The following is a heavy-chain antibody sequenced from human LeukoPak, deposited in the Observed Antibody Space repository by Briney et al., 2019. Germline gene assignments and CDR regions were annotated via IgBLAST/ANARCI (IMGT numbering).Heavy chain of an antibody. CDR1: GYTFSTYG. J-gene: IGHJ4*02. V-gene: IGHV1-18*01. CDR2: ISAYSGNT. Sequence: ASVKVSCKASGYTFSTYGINWVRQAPVQGLEWMGWISAYSGNTNYAQKLQGRVTMTTDTSTSTAYMELRSLRSDDTAVYYCARDDALVATGSFDYWGQGTLVTVSS. D-gene: IGHD5-12*01. CDR3: ARDDALVATGSFDY.